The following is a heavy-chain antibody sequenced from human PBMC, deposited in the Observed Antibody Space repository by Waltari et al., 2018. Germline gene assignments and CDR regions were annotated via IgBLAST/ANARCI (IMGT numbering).Heavy chain of an antibody. CDR3: TRDRYWGDYYNEVYFFDY. V-gene: IGHV4-59*12. D-gene: IGHD3-3*01. Sequence: IRQPPGKGLEWIGHISGSGGITDYNPSLKSRVTLSTDTSKNQSSLKLNSVTAADTAVYYCTRDRYWGDYYNEVYFFDYWGQGVLVTVSS. J-gene: IGHJ4*02. CDR2: ISGSGGIT.